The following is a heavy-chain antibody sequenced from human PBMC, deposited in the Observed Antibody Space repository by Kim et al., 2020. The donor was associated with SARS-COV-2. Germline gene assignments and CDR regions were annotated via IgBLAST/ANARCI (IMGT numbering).Heavy chain of an antibody. CDR3: ARRVDTVLARGIDV. V-gene: IGHV1-18*01. J-gene: IGHJ6*02. Sequence: AKKLQGRVTMTTDTSTSTAYMELRSLRSDDTAVYYCARRVDTVLARGIDVWGQGTTVTVSS. D-gene: IGHD5-18*01.